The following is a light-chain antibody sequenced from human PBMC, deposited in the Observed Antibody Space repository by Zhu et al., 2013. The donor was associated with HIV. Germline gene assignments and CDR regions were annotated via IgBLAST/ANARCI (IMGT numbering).Light chain of an antibody. CDR1: GSNIGTNF. CDR2: DND. J-gene: IGLJ3*02. CDR3: ATWDTSLSTGL. Sequence: QSVLTQSPSVSAAPGQTVTISCSGSGSNIGTNFVSWYQQLPGTAPKLLIYDNDKRPSGIPARFSGSKSGTSATLGIAGLQTGDEAIYYCATWDTSLSTGLFGGGTRLTVL. V-gene: IGLV1-51*01.